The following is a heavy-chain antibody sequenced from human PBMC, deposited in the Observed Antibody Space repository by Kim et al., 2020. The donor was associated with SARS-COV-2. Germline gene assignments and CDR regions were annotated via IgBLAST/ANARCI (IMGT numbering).Heavy chain of an antibody. V-gene: IGHV3-23*01. J-gene: IGHJ4*02. CDR1: GFTFSSYA. Sequence: GGSLRLSCAASGFTFSSYAMSWVRQAPGKGLEWVSAISGSGGSTYYADSVKGRFTISRDNSKNTLYLQMNSLRAEDTAVYYCAKVMGYYYDSSGYYYFDYWGQGTLVTVSS. CDR2: ISGSGGST. CDR3: AKVMGYYYDSSGYYYFDY. D-gene: IGHD3-22*01.